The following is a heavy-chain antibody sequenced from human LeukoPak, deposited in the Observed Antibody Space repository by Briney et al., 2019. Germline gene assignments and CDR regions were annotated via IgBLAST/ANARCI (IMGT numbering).Heavy chain of an antibody. Sequence: GGSLRLSCAASGFAFSNYNMNWVRQAPGKGLEWVSAISGSGGSTYYADSVKGRFTISRDNSKNTLYLQMNSLRAEDTAVYYCARSYSSGWYWDFDYWGQGTLVTVSS. CDR2: ISGSGGST. CDR1: GFAFSNYN. V-gene: IGHV3-23*01. CDR3: ARSYSSGWYWDFDY. D-gene: IGHD6-19*01. J-gene: IGHJ4*02.